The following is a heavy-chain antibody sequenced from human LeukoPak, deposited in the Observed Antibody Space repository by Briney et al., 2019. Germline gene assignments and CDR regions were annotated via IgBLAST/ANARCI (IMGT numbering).Heavy chain of an antibody. D-gene: IGHD6-25*01. CDR3: ARAEAAREYLDS. CDR2: IFYSGSA. Sequence: PSETLSLTCTVSGGSISSYYWSWIRQPPGKGLEWIGYIFYSGSAYYNPSLKSRVTISVDTSKNQFFLRLSLVTAADTAVYYCARAEAAREYLDSWGQGILVTVSS. CDR1: GGSISSYY. V-gene: IGHV4-59*12. J-gene: IGHJ4*02.